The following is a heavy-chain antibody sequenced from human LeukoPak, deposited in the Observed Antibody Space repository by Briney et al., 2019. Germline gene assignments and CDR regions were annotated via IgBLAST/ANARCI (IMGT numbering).Heavy chain of an antibody. CDR2: ISSSSSYI. Sequence: GGSLRLSCAASGFFFTSYSINWVRQAPGKGLEWVSFISSSSSYIYYADSVKGRFTISRDNANNSLYLQMNSLRAEDTAVYFCARDLRAYSSGQAAFDIWGQGTLVTVSS. J-gene: IGHJ3*02. D-gene: IGHD6-19*01. V-gene: IGHV3-21*01. CDR3: ARDLRAYSSGQAAFDI. CDR1: GFFFTSYS.